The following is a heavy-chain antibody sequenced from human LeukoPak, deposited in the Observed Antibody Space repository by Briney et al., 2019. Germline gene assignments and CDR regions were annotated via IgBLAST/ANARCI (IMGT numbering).Heavy chain of an antibody. D-gene: IGHD6-13*01. CDR2: ISSSSSYI. Sequence: GGSLRLSCAASGFAFSSYSMNWVRQAPGKGLEWVSSISSSSSYIYYADSVKGRFTISRDNAKNSLYLQMNSLRAEDTAVYYCARDSSSWYRWFDPWGQGTLVTVSS. J-gene: IGHJ5*02. V-gene: IGHV3-21*01. CDR3: ARDSSSWYRWFDP. CDR1: GFAFSSYS.